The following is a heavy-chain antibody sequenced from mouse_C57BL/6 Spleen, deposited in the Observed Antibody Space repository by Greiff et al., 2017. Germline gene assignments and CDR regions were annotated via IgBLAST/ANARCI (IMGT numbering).Heavy chain of an antibody. V-gene: IGHV1-50*01. CDR3: ARYGTTVAY. CDR1: GYTFTSYW. D-gene: IGHD1-1*01. CDR2: IDPSDSYT. J-gene: IGHJ3*01. Sequence: QVQLQQPGAELVKPGASVKLSCKASGYTFTSYWMQWVKQRPGQGLEWIGEIDPSDSYTNYNQKFKGKATLTVDTSSSTAYMQLSSLTSEDSAVYYCARYGTTVAYWGQGTLVTVSA.